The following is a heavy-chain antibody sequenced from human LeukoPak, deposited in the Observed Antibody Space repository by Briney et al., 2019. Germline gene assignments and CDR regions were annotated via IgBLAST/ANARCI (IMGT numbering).Heavy chain of an antibody. Sequence: SETLSLTCTVSGGSISSYYWSWIRQPPGKGLECIGYIYYSGSTNYSPSLKSRVTISVDTSKNQFSLKLSSVTAADTAVYYCARRTYFYDSSGYYFDYWGQGTLVTASS. J-gene: IGHJ4*02. V-gene: IGHV4-59*01. CDR2: IYYSGST. D-gene: IGHD3-22*01. CDR3: ARRTYFYDSSGYYFDY. CDR1: GGSISSYY.